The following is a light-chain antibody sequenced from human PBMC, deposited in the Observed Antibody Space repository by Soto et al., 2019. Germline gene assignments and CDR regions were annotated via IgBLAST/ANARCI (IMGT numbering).Light chain of an antibody. CDR2: DVS. CDR3: SSYAGSSNFVV. Sequence: QSVLTQPPSASGSPGQSVTISCTGTSSDIGGYDYVSWYQQPPGKAPKLVIYDVSKRPSAVPDRFSGSKSGNTASLTVSGLQAEDEADYYCSSYAGSSNFVVFGGGTKLTVL. V-gene: IGLV2-8*01. J-gene: IGLJ2*01. CDR1: SSDIGGYDY.